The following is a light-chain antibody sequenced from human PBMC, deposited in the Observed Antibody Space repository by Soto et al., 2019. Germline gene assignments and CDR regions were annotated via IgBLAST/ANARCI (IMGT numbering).Light chain of an antibody. CDR2: DTS. CDR1: ESLYTY. J-gene: IGKJ3*01. CDR3: QEHGNWPRRT. V-gene: IGKV3-11*01. Sequence: EIVLTQSPATLSLSPGERATLSCRASESLYTYLAWFQQKPGQAPRLLIYDTSSRATGVPARFSGSGAGTDYPLTISSLEPEDFAVYYCQEHGNWPRRTFGPGTKVEI.